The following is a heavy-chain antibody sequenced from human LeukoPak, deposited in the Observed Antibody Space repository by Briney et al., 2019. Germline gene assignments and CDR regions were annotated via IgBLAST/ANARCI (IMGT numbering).Heavy chain of an antibody. CDR3: AKGERAYCGGDCYYDY. CDR1: GFTFSSYA. J-gene: IGHJ4*02. D-gene: IGHD2-21*02. CDR2: ISGSGGST. Sequence: GGSLRLSCAASGFTFSSYAMSWVRQAPGKGLEWVSAISGSGGSTYYADSVKGRFTISRDNSKNTLYLQMNSLRAEGTAVYYCAKGERAYCGGDCYYDYWGQGTLVTVSS. V-gene: IGHV3-23*01.